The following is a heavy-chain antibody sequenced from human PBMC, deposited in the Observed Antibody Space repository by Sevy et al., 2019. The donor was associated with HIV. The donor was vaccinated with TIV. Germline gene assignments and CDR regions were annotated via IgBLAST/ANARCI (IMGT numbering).Heavy chain of an antibody. V-gene: IGHV4-61*01. CDR1: GDSVSSGSYH. CDR2: MYYYGNT. Sequence: SETLSLTCTVSGDSVSSGSYHWSWIRQPPGKGLEWIGYMYYYGNTNLNPSLRSRVTMSVDTSENQFSLKLSSVTAADTAVYYCARRHTALVAGHYYGLDVWGQGTTVTVSS. D-gene: IGHD5-18*01. J-gene: IGHJ6*02. CDR3: ARRHTALVAGHYYGLDV.